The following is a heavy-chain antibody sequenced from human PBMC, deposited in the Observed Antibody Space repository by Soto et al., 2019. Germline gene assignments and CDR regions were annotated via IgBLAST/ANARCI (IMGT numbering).Heavy chain of an antibody. CDR1: GGSISSGGYS. CDR2: TYQSGSA. V-gene: IGHV4-30-2*06. CDR3: ATDYYGMDV. J-gene: IGHJ6*02. Sequence: TSETLSLTCTVSGGSISSGGYSWTWIRQSPGKGLEWIGYTYQSGSAYYNPSLKSRVTISVDRSKNQFSLNLTSVTAADTAVYYCATDYYGMDVWGQCTSVTVSS.